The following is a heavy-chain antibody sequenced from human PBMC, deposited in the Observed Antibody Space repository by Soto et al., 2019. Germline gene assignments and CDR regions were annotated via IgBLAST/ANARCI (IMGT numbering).Heavy chain of an antibody. J-gene: IGHJ4*02. D-gene: IGHD3-10*01. CDR3: ARHISSGTYYAGF. CDR1: GGSISSYY. V-gene: IGHV4-59*08. Sequence: PSETLSLTCTVSGGSISSYYWSWIRQPPGKGLEWIGYISYTGSANYNPSLKSRVSISLDTSKIQFSLNLTSVTAADTAVYYCARHISSGTYYAGFWGQGSLVTVSS. CDR2: ISYTGSA.